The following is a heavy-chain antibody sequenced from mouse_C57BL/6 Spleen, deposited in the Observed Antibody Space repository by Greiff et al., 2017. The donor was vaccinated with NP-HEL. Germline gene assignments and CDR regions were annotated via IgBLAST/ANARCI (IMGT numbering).Heavy chain of an antibody. V-gene: IGHV14-4*01. CDR1: GFNIKDDY. CDR2: IDPENGDT. Sequence: DVQLQESGAELVRPGASVKLSCTASGFNIKDDYMHWVKQRPEQGLEWIGWIDPENGDTEYASKFQGKATITADTSSNTAYLQLSSLTSEDTAVYYCTLLSGFFAYWGQGTLVTVSA. J-gene: IGHJ3*01. CDR3: TLLSGFFAY. D-gene: IGHD1-1*02.